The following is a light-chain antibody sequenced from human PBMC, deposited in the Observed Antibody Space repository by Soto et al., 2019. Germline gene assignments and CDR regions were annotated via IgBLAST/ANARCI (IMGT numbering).Light chain of an antibody. CDR3: QEYNNWPPYA. V-gene: IGKV3-15*01. CDR2: DAS. Sequence: EKVMTQSPATLSVSPGERITLSCTASQSVSANLAWYQHKPGQAPRLLIYDASTRATGIPARFSGSGSGTEFTLTITSLQSEDFAVYYCQEYNNWPPYAFGQGTKVDIK. CDR1: QSVSAN. J-gene: IGKJ2*01.